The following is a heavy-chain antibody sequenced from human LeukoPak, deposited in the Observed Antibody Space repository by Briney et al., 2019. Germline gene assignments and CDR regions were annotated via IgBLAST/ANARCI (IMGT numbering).Heavy chain of an antibody. CDR2: ISAYNGNT. D-gene: IGHD3-22*01. CDR3: ALRWSDYYDSSGYFDY. V-gene: IGHV1-18*01. J-gene: IGHJ4*02. CDR1: GYTFTSYG. Sequence: GASVKVSCKASGYTFTSYGISWVRQAPGQGLEWMGWISAYNGNTNYAQKLQGRVTMTEDTSTDTAYMELSSLRSEDTAVYYCALRWSDYYDSSGYFDYWGQGTLVTVSS.